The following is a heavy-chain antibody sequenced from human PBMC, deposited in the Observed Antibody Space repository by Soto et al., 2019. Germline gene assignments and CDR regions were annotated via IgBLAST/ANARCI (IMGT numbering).Heavy chain of an antibody. D-gene: IGHD2-2*01. V-gene: IGHV4-31*03. J-gene: IGHJ5*02. CDR2: IYYSGST. CDR3: ARARYCSSTSCYVRFDP. CDR1: GGSISSGGYY. Sequence: QVQLQESGPGLVKPSQTLSLTCTVSGGSISSGGYYWSWIRQHPGKGLEWIGYIYYSGSTYYNPSLKRRVTISVDTSKNQFSLKLSSVTAADTAVYYCARARYCSSTSCYVRFDPWGQGTLVTVSS.